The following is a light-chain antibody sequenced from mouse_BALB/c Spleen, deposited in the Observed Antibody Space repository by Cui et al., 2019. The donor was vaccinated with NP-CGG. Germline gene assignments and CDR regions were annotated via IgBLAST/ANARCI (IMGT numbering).Light chain of an antibody. Sequence: QAVLTQESALTTSPGETVTLTCRSSTGAVTSSNYANWVQEKPDHLFTGLIGGTNNRVPRVPARFSGSLIGDKAALTITGAQTEDEAIYFCALWYSNHWVFGGGTKLTVL. V-gene: IGLV1*01. CDR1: TGAVTSSNY. CDR3: ALWYSNHWV. J-gene: IGLJ1*01. CDR2: GTN.